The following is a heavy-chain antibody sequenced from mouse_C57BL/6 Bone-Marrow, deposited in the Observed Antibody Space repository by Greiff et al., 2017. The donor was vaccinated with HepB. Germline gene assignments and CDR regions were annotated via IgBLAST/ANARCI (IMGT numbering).Heavy chain of an antibody. CDR3: AIGRTVPSFAY. V-gene: IGHV1-26*01. CDR2: INPNNGGT. CDR1: GYTFTDYY. D-gene: IGHD1-1*01. Sequence: EVQLQQSGPELVKPGASVKISCKASGYTFTDYYMNWVKQSHGKSLEWIGDINPNNGGTSYNQKFKGKATLTVDKSSSTAYMELRSLTSEDSAVYYCAIGRTVPSFAYWGQGTLVTVSA. J-gene: IGHJ3*01.